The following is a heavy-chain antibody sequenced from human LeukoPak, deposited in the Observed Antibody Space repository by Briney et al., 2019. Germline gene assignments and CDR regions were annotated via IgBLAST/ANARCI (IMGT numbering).Heavy chain of an antibody. CDR2: ISNNGST. D-gene: IGHD6-13*01. CDR3: ARRGMADDSSSWTYYFDY. V-gene: IGHV4-31*03. Sequence: PSQTLSLTCTVSGGSISSGRYYWSWIRQLPGKGLEWIGYISNNGSTYYNPSLKSRVTISVDTSKNQLTLKLSSVTAADTAVYYCARRGMADDSSSWTYYFDYWGQGTLVTVSS. CDR1: GGSISSGRYY. J-gene: IGHJ4*02.